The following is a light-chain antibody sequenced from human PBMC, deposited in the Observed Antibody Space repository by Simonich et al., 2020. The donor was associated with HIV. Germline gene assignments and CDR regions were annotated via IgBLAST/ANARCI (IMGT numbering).Light chain of an antibody. CDR1: QSLLHSDGKTY. Sequence: DIVMTQTPLSLSVTPGQPASISCNSSQSLLHSDGKTYLYWYLQKPGQSPQLLMYEGSNRFSGVPDRFSGSGSGTDFTLKISRVEAEDVGVYYCMQGTPWTFGQGTKVEIK. CDR3: MQGTPWT. V-gene: IGKV2-29*03. J-gene: IGKJ1*01. CDR2: EGS.